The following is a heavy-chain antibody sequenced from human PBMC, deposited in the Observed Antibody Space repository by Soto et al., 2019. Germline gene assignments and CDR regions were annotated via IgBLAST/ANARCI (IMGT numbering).Heavy chain of an antibody. V-gene: IGHV1-2*04. CDR1: GYAFTGHY. J-gene: IGHJ6*02. CDR2: INPNSGGT. D-gene: IGHD3-10*01. CDR3: ARSFYYGSGSYYDYGLDV. Sequence: ASVKVSCKASGYAFTGHYMHWVRQAPGQGLEWMGWINPNSGGTNYAQKFQGWITMTRDTSISTAYMELSRLRSDDTAVYFCARSFYYGSGSYYDYGLDVWGQGTTVT.